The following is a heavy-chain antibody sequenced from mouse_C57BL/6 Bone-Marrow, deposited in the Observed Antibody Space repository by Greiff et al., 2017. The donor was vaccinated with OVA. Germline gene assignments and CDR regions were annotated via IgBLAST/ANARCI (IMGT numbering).Heavy chain of an antibody. CDR1: GFSFNTYA. Sequence: EVHLVESGGGLVQPKGSLKLSCAASGFSFNTYAMNWVRQAPGKGLEWVARIRSKSNNYATYYADSVKDRFTISRDDSESMLYLQMNNLKTEDTAMYYCVRHGWYPFAYWGQGTLVTVSA. V-gene: IGHV10-1*01. CDR3: VRHGWYPFAY. J-gene: IGHJ3*01. D-gene: IGHD2-1*01. CDR2: IRSKSNNYAT.